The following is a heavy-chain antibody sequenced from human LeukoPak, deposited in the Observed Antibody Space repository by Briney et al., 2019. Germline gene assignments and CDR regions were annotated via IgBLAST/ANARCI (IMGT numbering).Heavy chain of an antibody. CDR2: INPNSGGT. D-gene: IGHD2-15*01. CDR3: ASLYCSGGSCYPGYYYMDV. V-gene: IGHV1-2*02. CDR1: GYTFTGYY. J-gene: IGHJ6*03. Sequence: ASVTVSCKASGYTFTGYYMHWVRQAPGHGLEWMGWINPNSGGTNYAQKFQGRVTMTRDTSLSTAYMELSSLRSEDTAVYYCASLYCSGGSCYPGYYYMDVWGKGTTVTVSS.